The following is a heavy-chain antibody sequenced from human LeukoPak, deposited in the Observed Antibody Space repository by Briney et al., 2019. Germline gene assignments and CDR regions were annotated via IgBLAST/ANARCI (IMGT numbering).Heavy chain of an antibody. CDR3: AKDKVEGYYGGNSGRLDAFDI. Sequence: GGSLRLSCAASGFTFSSYAMSWVRQAPGKGLEWVSAISGSGGSTYYADSVKGRFTISRDNSKNTLYLQMNSLRAEDTAVYYCAKDKVEGYYGGNSGRLDAFDIWGQGTMVTVSS. CDR2: ISGSGGST. CDR1: GFTFSSYA. V-gene: IGHV3-23*01. D-gene: IGHD4-23*01. J-gene: IGHJ3*02.